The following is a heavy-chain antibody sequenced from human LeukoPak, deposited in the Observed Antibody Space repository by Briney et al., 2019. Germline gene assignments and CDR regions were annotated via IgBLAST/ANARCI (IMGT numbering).Heavy chain of an antibody. CDR1: GFTFSGAW. CDR2: IREDGTEE. D-gene: IGHD7-27*01. CDR3: SRHVGISF. J-gene: IGHJ4*02. Sequence: PGGSLRLSCTASGFTFSGAWMTWVRQAPGNGLEGVADIREDGTEENYVDSVNGRFTISRDNAKNSLFLHMSNLRYDATTIYYCSRHVGISFWGQGTLVTVSS. V-gene: IGHV3-7*01.